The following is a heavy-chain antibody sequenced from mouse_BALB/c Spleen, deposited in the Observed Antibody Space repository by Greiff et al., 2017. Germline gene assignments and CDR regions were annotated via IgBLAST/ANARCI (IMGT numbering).Heavy chain of an antibody. Sequence: EVKVVESGGGLVKPGGSLKLSCAASGFAFSSYDMSWVRQTPEKRLEWVAYISSGGGSTYYPDTVKGRFTISRDNAKNTLYLQMSSLKSEDTAMYYCARHITTVVDYYAMDYWGQGTSVTVSS. CDR2: ISSGGGST. CDR1: GFAFSSYD. J-gene: IGHJ4*01. D-gene: IGHD1-1*01. V-gene: IGHV5-12-1*01. CDR3: ARHITTVVDYYAMDY.